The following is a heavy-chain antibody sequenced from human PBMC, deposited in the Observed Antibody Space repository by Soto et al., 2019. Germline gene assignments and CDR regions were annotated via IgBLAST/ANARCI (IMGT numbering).Heavy chain of an antibody. Sequence: DVQLLESGGGLAQRGGSLRLSCAASGFSFSTYGMTWVRQAPGKGLEWVSYGGSGGSTYYADSVKGRFTISRDNSKNTRYLQMNSLRAEDTAVYYCVKFRGRAYHYYYMDVWRNGTTVTVSS. CDR2: YGGSGGST. V-gene: IGHV3-23*01. CDR3: VKFRGRAYHYYYMDV. CDR1: GFSFSTYG. D-gene: IGHD3-16*01. J-gene: IGHJ6*03.